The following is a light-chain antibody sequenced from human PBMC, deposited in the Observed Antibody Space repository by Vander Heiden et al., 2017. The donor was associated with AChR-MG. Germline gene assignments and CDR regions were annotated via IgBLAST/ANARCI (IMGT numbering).Light chain of an antibody. Sequence: EIVLTQSPGTLPLSPGERATLSCRASQSVSSSYSAWYQQKPGQAPRLLIYGASSRATGIPDRFSGSGSGTDFTLTISRLEPEDFAVYYCQQYGSSPTFGQGTRLEIK. CDR3: QQYGSSPT. J-gene: IGKJ5*01. CDR2: GAS. CDR1: QSVSSSY. V-gene: IGKV3-20*01.